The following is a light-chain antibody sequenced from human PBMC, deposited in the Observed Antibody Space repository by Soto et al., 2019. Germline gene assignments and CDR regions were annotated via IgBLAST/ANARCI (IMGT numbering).Light chain of an antibody. CDR3: QQYDKWPPT. V-gene: IGKV3-15*01. CDR2: GAS. CDR1: QSLRSD. J-gene: IGKJ5*01. Sequence: IVVTQSPATLSVYPGERATLSCRASQSLRSDLAWYQQKPGQAPRLLIYGASTRATDIPARFSGSGSGTEFTLTISSLQSEDFAVYYCQQYDKWPPTFGQRTRPEI.